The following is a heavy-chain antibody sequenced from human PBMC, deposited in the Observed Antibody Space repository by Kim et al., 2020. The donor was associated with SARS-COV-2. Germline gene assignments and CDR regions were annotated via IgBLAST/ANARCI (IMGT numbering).Heavy chain of an antibody. Sequence: GGSLRLSCAASGCTFSSYWMHWVRQAPGKGLVWVSRINSDGSSTSYADSVKGRFTISRDNAKNTLYLQMNSLRAEDTAVYYCARCPLVTTDYYYYGMDVWGQGTTVTVSS. J-gene: IGHJ6*02. CDR1: GCTFSSYW. CDR3: ARCPLVTTDYYYYGMDV. D-gene: IGHD4-17*01. V-gene: IGHV3-74*01. CDR2: INSDGSST.